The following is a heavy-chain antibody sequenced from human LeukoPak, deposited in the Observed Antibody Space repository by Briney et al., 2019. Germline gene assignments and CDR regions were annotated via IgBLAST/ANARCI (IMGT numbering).Heavy chain of an antibody. V-gene: IGHV4-59*08. J-gene: IGHJ4*02. CDR1: GGSISSYY. CDR2: IYYSGST. CDR3: ARWGHCSGGSCLDY. Sequence: KTSETLSLTCTVSGGSISSYYWSWIRQPPGKGLEWIGYIYYSGSTNYNPSLKSRVTISVDTSKNQFSLKLSSVTAADTAVYYCARWGHCSGGSCLDYWGQGTLVTVSS. D-gene: IGHD2-15*01.